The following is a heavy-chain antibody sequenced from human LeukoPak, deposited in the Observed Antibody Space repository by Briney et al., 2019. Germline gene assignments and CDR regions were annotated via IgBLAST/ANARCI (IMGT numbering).Heavy chain of an antibody. CDR3: ARDPPGTVFWSADYYFDY. V-gene: IGHV1-2*02. CDR2: INPNSGGT. CDR1: GYTFTGYY. D-gene: IGHD3-3*01. J-gene: IGHJ4*02. Sequence: ASVKVSCKASGYTFTGYYMHWVRQAPGQGLEWMGWINPNSGGTNYAQKFQGRVTMTRDTSISTAYMELSRLRSDDTAVYYCARDPPGTVFWSADYYFDYWGQGTLVTVSS.